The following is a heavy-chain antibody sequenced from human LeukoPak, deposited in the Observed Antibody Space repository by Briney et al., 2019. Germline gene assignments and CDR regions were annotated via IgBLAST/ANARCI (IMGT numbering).Heavy chain of an antibody. CDR2: IYYSGST. D-gene: IGHD2-2*01. Sequence: SETLSLTCTVSGGSISSYYWSWIRQPPGKGLEWIGYIYYSGSTNYNPSLKSRVTISVDTSKNQFSLKLSSVTAADTAVYYCARFNRGYQLLRHYYYYYYMDVWGKGTTVTVSS. J-gene: IGHJ6*03. V-gene: IGHV4-59*01. CDR3: ARFNRGYQLLRHYYYYYYMDV. CDR1: GGSISSYY.